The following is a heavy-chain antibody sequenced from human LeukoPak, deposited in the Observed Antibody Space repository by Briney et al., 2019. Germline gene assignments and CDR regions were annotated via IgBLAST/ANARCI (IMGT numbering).Heavy chain of an antibody. Sequence: SETLFLTCTVSGDSISSYYWSWIRQPPGKGLEWIGYIYYSGSTNYNPSLKSRVTISVDTSKKQFSLKLSSVTAADTAVYYCARHLDWFDYWGQGTLVTVSS. CDR1: GDSISSYY. CDR2: IYYSGST. J-gene: IGHJ4*02. CDR3: ARHLDWFDY. D-gene: IGHD3/OR15-3a*01. V-gene: IGHV4-59*08.